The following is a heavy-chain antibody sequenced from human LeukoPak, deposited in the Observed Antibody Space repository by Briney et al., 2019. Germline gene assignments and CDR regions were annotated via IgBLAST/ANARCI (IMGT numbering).Heavy chain of an antibody. CDR2: IKQDGSEK. J-gene: IGHJ4*02. CDR3: ARDRYCSGGSCYLDY. Sequence: GGSLRLSCAASGFTFGNYWMTWVRQAPGKGLEWVANIKQDGSEKYYVDSVKGRFTISRDNAKNSLHLQMNSLRADDTSVYYCARDRYCSGGSCYLDYWGQGTLVTVSS. V-gene: IGHV3-7*05. D-gene: IGHD2-15*01. CDR1: GFTFGNYW.